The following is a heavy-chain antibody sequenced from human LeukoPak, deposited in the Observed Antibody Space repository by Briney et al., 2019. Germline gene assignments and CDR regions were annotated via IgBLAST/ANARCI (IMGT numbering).Heavy chain of an antibody. V-gene: IGHV4-59*01. J-gene: IGHJ4*02. CDR3: ARVGPGSDY. CDR1: GGSISSYY. CDR2: IYYSGST. D-gene: IGHD3-10*01. Sequence: SETLSLTCTVSGGSISSYYRSWIRQPPGKGLEWIGYIYYSGSTNYNPSLKSRVTISVDTSKNQFSLKLSSVTAADTAVYYCARVGPGSDYWGQGTLVTVSS.